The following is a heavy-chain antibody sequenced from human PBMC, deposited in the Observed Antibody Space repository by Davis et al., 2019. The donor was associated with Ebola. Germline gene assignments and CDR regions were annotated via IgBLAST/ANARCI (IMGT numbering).Heavy chain of an antibody. D-gene: IGHD6-13*01. CDR1: GYTFTGYY. CDR2: INPNSGGT. CDR3: ARALEGIAAAGTSSNYYYMDV. Sequence: ASVTVSCKASGYTFTGYYMHWVRQAPGQGLEWMGWINPNSGGTNYAQKFQGWVTMTRDTSISTAYMELSRLRSEDTAVYYCARALEGIAAAGTSSNYYYMDVWGKGTTVTVSS. V-gene: IGHV1-2*04. J-gene: IGHJ6*03.